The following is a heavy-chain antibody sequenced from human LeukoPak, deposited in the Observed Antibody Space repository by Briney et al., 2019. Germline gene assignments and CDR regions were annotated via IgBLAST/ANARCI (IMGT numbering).Heavy chain of an antibody. J-gene: IGHJ6*02. D-gene: IGHD3-10*01. V-gene: IGHV4-59*01. CDR2: IYYSGST. CDR1: GGSISSYY. CDR3: ARDRWFGELSPGGDYYYGMDV. Sequence: SETLSLTCTVSGGSISSYYWSWIRQPSGKGLEWIGYIYYSGSTNYNPSLKSRVTISVDTSKNQFSLKLSSVTAADTAVYYCARDRWFGELSPGGDYYYGMDVWGQGTTVTVSS.